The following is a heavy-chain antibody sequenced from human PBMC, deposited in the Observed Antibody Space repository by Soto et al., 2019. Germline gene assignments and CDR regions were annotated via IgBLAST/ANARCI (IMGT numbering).Heavy chain of an antibody. CDR2: IYYSGST. J-gene: IGHJ5*02. CDR3: ARVDSCSWYRRGFDP. CDR1: GGSISSYY. D-gene: IGHD6-13*01. V-gene: IGHV4-59*01. Sequence: PSETLSLTCTVSGGSISSYYWSWIRQPPGKGLEWIGYIYYSGSTNYNPSLKSRVTISVDTSKNQFSLKLSSVTAADTAVYYCARVDSCSWYRRGFDPWGQGTLVTVSS.